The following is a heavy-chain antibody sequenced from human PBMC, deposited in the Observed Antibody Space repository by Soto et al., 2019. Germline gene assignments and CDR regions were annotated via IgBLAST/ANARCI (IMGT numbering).Heavy chain of an antibody. V-gene: IGHV4-39*01. CDR1: GDSIRNSGFY. CDR2: IYYSGST. Sequence: SETLSLTCTVSGDSIRNSGFYWSWIRQPPGKGLEWIGNIYYSGSTYNNPSLKSRVTISVDTSKNQFSLKLRSVTAADTAVYYCARYGQPLLVKNWFDPWGQGTLVTVSS. D-gene: IGHD2-21*02. CDR3: ARYGQPLLVKNWFDP. J-gene: IGHJ5*02.